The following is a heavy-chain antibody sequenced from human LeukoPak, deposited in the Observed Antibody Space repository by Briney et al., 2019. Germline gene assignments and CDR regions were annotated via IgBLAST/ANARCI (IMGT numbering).Heavy chain of an antibody. V-gene: IGHV1-2*02. CDR2: IDPNSAGTNT. J-gene: IGHJ4*02. CDR1: GNTFRGSY. CDR3: ARQHWPDKFVDF. D-gene: IGHD1-1*01. Sequence: GASVKVSCKGSGNTFRGSYVHWVRQAPDQGLEWMGWIDPNSAGTNTNYAQKFQDRVTFTRDASVSAAYMELSRLTTDDTAVYYCARQHWPDKFVDFWGQGTLVTVSS.